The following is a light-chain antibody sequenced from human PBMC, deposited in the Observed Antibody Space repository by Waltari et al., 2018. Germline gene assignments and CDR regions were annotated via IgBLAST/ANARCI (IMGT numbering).Light chain of an antibody. J-gene: IGLJ2*01. CDR2: YDS. CDR3: QVWDSSSDLI. V-gene: IGLV3-21*04. CDR1: NIGRKR. Sequence: SYVLTQPPSVSVAPGKTARITCGGNNIGRKRVHWYQQKPGQAPVLVIYYDSDRPSGIPERFSGSNSGNTATLTISRVEAGDEADYYCQVWDSSSDLIFGGGTKLTVL.